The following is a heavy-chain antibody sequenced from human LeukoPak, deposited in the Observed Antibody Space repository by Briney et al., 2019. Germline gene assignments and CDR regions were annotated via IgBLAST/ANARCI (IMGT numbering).Heavy chain of an antibody. V-gene: IGHV4-4*07. CDR3: ARALNPLPGTYYFDY. Sequence: SETLSLTCTVSGASINSHYWSWIRQPAGKGLEWIGRIYISGSTNYHSSLQSRVTMSVDTSKNQFSLKLTSVTAADTAVYYCARALNPLPGTYYFDYWGQGTLVTVSS. D-gene: IGHD2-15*01. CDR2: IYISGST. J-gene: IGHJ4*02. CDR1: GASINSHY.